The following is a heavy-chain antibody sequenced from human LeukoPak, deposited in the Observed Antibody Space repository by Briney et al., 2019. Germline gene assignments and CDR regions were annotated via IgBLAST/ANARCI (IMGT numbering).Heavy chain of an antibody. J-gene: IGHJ6*03. Sequence: PGGPRRLSCAGSGFTFVSYGMHGVGRAPGRGLGGVAFIRLDGSNKYYADSVKGRFTISRDNSKNTLYLQMKSLRAEDTAVYYCAKGGGYEAQYYYYYLDVWGKGTTVTISS. CDR1: GFTFVSYG. V-gene: IGHV3-30*02. D-gene: IGHD5-12*01. CDR3: AKGGGYEAQYYYYYLDV. CDR2: IRLDGSNK.